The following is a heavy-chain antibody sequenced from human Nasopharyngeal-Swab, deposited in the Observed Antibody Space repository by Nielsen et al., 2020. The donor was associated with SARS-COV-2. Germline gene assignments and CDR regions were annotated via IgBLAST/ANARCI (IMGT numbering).Heavy chain of an antibody. V-gene: IGHV3-73*01. J-gene: IGHJ4*02. CDR1: GFVFSASA. CDR3: TTDFYFDY. Sequence: GESLKISCATSGFVFSASAMHWVRQASGKGLEWVSRIGDKDHNYATTYGASVKGRFTISRDDSKNTAFLQLDSLKTEDTALYYCTTDFYFDYWGQGTLVTVSS. CDR2: IGDKDHNYAT.